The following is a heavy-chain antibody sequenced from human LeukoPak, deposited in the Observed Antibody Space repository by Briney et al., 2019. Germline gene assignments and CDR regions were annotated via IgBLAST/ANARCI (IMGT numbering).Heavy chain of an antibody. CDR2: IIADGSTA. V-gene: IGHV3-74*01. CDR3: VVVVEPPDSDGFDV. CDR1: GSTFGNSW. D-gene: IGHD1-14*01. J-gene: IGHJ3*01. Sequence: GGSLRLSCAASGSTFGNSWVRWVRQAPGKGLVWVSLIIADGSTATYADSVKGRFTISRDNARNTLSLQMNSLTIEDTAVYYCVVVVEPPDSDGFDVWGQGTMITVSS.